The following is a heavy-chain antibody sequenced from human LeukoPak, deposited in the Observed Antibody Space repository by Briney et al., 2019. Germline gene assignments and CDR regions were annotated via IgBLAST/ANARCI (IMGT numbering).Heavy chain of an antibody. Sequence: GGSLTLSCVASGLTFRSYGTHWVRQAPGKGLEWVAFIRHDGSEKDYADSVKGRFTLSRDTSHNTLYLQMNSLRVEDTAVYYCAARDFWSGPASDYWGQGTLVTVSS. V-gene: IGHV3-30*02. CDR1: GLTFRSYG. CDR3: AARDFWSGPASDY. D-gene: IGHD3-3*01. J-gene: IGHJ4*02. CDR2: IRHDGSEK.